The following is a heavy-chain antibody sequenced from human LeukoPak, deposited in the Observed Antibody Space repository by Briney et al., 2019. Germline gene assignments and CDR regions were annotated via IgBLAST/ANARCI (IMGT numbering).Heavy chain of an antibody. CDR2: ISYDGSNK. Sequence: GGSLRLSCAASAFTFSYYAMHWVRQAPGKGLEWVAVISYDGSNKYYADSVKGRFTISRDRSKNTLYLQMNSLRSEDMAVYYCARGPKYYYDDSAYYYGYFDYWGQGALITVSS. CDR3: ARGPKYYYDDSAYYYGYFDY. D-gene: IGHD3-22*01. V-gene: IGHV3-30-3*01. J-gene: IGHJ4*02. CDR1: AFTFSYYA.